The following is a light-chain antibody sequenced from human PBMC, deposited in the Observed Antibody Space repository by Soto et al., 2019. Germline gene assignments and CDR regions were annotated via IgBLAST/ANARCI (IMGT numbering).Light chain of an antibody. V-gene: IGKV3-15*01. J-gene: IGKJ2*01. Sequence: DIVMTQSPATLSVSPGERATLSCRSSQSVSSKLAWYQQKPGQAPRLVIYQASTRATGVPARFSGSGSGTEFTLTISSLQSEDSAVYFCQQYDAPVTFGQGTKVEIK. CDR3: QQYDAPVT. CDR2: QAS. CDR1: QSVSSK.